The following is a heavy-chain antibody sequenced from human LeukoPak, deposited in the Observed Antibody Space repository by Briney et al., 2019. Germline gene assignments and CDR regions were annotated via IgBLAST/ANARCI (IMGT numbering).Heavy chain of an antibody. CDR3: AREGYFDSSGYYLGL. D-gene: IGHD3-22*01. V-gene: IGHV4-61*08. CDR2: IYHSGST. J-gene: IGHJ1*01. CDR1: GGSISSGGYY. Sequence: SETLSLTCTVSGGSISSGGYYWSWVRQPPGKGLEWIGYIYHSGSTNYNPSLKSRVTISIDTSKNQFSLKLSSVTAADTAVYYCAREGYFDSSGYYLGLWGQGTLVTVSS.